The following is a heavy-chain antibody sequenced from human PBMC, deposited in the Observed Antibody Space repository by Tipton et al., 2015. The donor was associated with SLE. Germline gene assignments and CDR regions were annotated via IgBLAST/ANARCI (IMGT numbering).Heavy chain of an antibody. CDR1: GGSISSYY. CDR2: IYYSGST. CDR3: ARRSVLLWFFDY. J-gene: IGHJ4*02. D-gene: IGHD3-10*01. Sequence: TLSLTCTVSGGSISSYYWGWIRQPPGKGLEWIGSIYYSGSTYYNPSLMSRVTISVDTSKNQFSLKLSSVTAADTAVYYCARRSVLLWFFDYWGQGTLVTVSS. V-gene: IGHV4-39*01.